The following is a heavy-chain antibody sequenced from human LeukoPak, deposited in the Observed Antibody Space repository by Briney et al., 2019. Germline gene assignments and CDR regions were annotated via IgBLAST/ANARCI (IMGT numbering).Heavy chain of an antibody. CDR2: ISGSGGST. CDR1: GFTFSSYS. J-gene: IGHJ2*01. D-gene: IGHD6-13*01. V-gene: IGHV3-21*01. Sequence: GGSLRLSCAASGFTFSSYSMNWVRQAPGKGLEWVSAISGSGGSTYYADSVKGRFTISRDNAKNSLYLQMNSLRAEDTAVYYCARDRSSSWPYWYFDLWGRGTLVTVSS. CDR3: ARDRSSSWPYWYFDL.